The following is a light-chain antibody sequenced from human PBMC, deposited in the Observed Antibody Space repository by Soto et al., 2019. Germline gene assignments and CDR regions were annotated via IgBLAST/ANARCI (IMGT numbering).Light chain of an antibody. J-gene: IGKJ1*01. CDR3: QHYNSYSEA. CDR1: RSVRGW. V-gene: IGKV1-5*03. CDR2: KAS. Sequence: DIQMTQSPSTLSASVGDRVTFTCRASRSVRGWLAWYQQKPGKAPKLLIYKASTLKSGVPSRFSGSGSGTEFTLTISSLQPDDFATYYCQHYNSYSEAFGQGTKVDIK.